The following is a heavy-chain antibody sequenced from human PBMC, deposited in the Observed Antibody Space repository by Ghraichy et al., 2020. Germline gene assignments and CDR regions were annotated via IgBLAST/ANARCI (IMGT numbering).Heavy chain of an antibody. D-gene: IGHD6-6*01. V-gene: IGHV1-8*01. CDR1: GYTFTSYD. CDR2: MNPNSGNT. J-gene: IGHJ4*02. CDR3: ARGRRGIAARLVDY. Sequence: ASVKVSCKASGYTFTSYDINWVRQATGQGLEWMGWMNPNSGNTGYAQKFQGRVTMTRNTSISTAYMELSSLRSEDTAVYYCARGRRGIAARLVDYWGQGTLVTVSS.